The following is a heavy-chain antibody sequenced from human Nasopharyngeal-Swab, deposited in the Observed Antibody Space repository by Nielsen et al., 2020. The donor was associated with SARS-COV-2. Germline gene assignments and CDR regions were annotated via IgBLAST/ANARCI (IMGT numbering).Heavy chain of an antibody. J-gene: IGHJ6*03. V-gene: IGHV3-23*01. Sequence: WIRQPPGKGLEWVAAISGDSTGGKTPYPDSVKGRSTVSRDESTNTVYLHMNSLRAEDTAVYYCAKTLQNYLACGYYMDIWGNGTTVTVSS. CDR2: ISGDSTGGKT. CDR3: AKTLQNYLACGYYMDI. D-gene: IGHD2-21*01.